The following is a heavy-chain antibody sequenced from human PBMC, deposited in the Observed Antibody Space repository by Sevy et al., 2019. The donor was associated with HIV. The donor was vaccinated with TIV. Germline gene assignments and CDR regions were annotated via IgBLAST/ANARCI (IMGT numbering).Heavy chain of an antibody. D-gene: IGHD6-13*01. CDR3: AREGQQLVRNYYYYYGMDV. J-gene: IGHJ6*02. CDR2: ISSSGSTI. CDR1: GFTFSDYY. V-gene: IGHV3-11*01. Sequence: GGSLRLSCAASGFTFSDYYMSWIRQAPGKGLEWVSYISSSGSTIYYADSVKGRFTISRDNAKNSLYLQMNSLRAEDTAVYYCAREGQQLVRNYYYYYGMDVWGQRTTVTVSS.